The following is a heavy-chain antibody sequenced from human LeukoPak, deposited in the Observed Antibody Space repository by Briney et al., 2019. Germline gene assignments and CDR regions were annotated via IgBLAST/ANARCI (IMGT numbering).Heavy chain of an antibody. V-gene: IGHV3-43*02. Sequence: GGSLRLSCAASGFTFDDYAMHWVRQAPGKGLEWVSLISRDGGSTYYADSVKGRFTISRDNSKNSLYLQMNSLRTEDTALYYCAKDPASYGSTYYYYGMDVWGQGTTVTVSS. CDR2: ISRDGGST. CDR1: GFTFDDYA. J-gene: IGHJ6*02. CDR3: AKDPASYGSTYYYYGMDV. D-gene: IGHD5-18*01.